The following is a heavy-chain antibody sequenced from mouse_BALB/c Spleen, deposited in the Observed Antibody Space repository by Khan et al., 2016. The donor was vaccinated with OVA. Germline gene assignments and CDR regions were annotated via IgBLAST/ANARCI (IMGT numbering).Heavy chain of an antibody. CDR1: GYTFTSYW. CDR2: IGPGSSNA. V-gene: IGHV1S41*01. CDR3: ARENDNGRSCYAMDY. J-gene: IGHJ4*01. D-gene: IGHD1-1*01. Sequence: DLVKPGASVKLSCKASGYTFTSYWINWIKQRPGQGLEWIGRIGPGSSNAYYNDMFKDKATLTVDTSSNTAYIQLSSLSSEDSAVYFCARENDNGRSCYAMDYWGQGTSVTVSA.